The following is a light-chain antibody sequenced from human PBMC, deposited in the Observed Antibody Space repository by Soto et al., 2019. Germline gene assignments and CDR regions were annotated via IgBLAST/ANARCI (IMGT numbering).Light chain of an antibody. V-gene: IGKV3-20*01. CDR1: QSVSSSY. J-gene: IGKJ1*01. CDR3: HQYDSSPVT. CDR2: GAS. Sequence: EIVLTQSPGTLSLSPGERATLSCRASQSVSSSYLAWYQQKPGQAPRLLIYGASSRATGIPDRFSGSGSGTDFNLTISRLEPDDFAVYYCHQYDSSPVTFGQGTKVEIK.